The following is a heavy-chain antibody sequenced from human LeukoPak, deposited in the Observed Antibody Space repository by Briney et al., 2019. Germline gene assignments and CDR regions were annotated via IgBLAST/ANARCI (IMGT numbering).Heavy chain of an antibody. CDR2: IIPILGIA. CDR3: ARDLITMVRSFYGMDV. V-gene: IGHV1-69*04. D-gene: IGHD3-10*01. Sequence: SVKVSCKASGGTFSSYAISWVRQAPGQGLEWMGRIIPILGIANYAQKFQGRVTITADKSTSTAYMELSSLRSEDTAVYYCARDLITMVRSFYGMDVWGQGTTVTVSS. CDR1: GGTFSSYA. J-gene: IGHJ6*02.